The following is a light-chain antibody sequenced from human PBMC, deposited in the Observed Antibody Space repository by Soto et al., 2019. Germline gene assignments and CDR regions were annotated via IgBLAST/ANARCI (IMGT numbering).Light chain of an antibody. CDR2: AAS. J-gene: IGKJ2*01. CDR3: QQSYSTPLP. Sequence: DIQMTQSPSSLSASVGDRVTITCRASQSISSYLNWYQQKPGKAPKLLIYAASSLQSGVPSRFSGSGSGTDFTLTISSLQPEDFATYYCQQSYSTPLPFGQGTKLDIK. V-gene: IGKV1-39*01. CDR1: QSISSY.